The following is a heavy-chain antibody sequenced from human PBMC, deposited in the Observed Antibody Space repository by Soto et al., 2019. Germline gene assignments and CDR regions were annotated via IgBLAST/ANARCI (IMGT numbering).Heavy chain of an antibody. V-gene: IGHV4-59*08. CDR1: GGSSSSYY. Sequence: SETLSLTCTVSGGSSSSYYWSWIRQPPGKGLEWIGYIYYSGSTNYNPSLKSRVTISVDTSKNQFSLKLSSVTAADTAVYYCARHLYGSGERFDPWGQGTLVTVSS. CDR2: IYYSGST. J-gene: IGHJ5*02. CDR3: ARHLYGSGERFDP. D-gene: IGHD3-10*01.